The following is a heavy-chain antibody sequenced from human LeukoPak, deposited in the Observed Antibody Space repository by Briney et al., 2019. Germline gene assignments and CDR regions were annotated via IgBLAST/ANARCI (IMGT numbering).Heavy chain of an antibody. D-gene: IGHD6-13*01. V-gene: IGHV3-48*01. CDR2: ISSSSSTI. Sequence: GGSLRLSCAASGFTFSSYSMNWVRQAPGKGLEWVSYISSSSSTIYYADSVKGRFTISGDNAKNSLYLQTNSLRAEDTAVYYCARVSIAAAPYYFDYWGQGTLVTVSS. CDR1: GFTFSSYS. CDR3: ARVSIAAAPYYFDY. J-gene: IGHJ4*02.